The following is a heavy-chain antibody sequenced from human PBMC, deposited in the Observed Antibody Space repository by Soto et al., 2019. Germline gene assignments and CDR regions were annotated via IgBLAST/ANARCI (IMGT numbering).Heavy chain of an antibody. CDR1: GFTFSSYA. CDR2: ISYDGSNK. V-gene: IGHV3-30-3*01. Sequence: QVQLVESGGGVVQPGRSLRRSCAASGFTFSSYAMHWVRQAPGKGLEWVAVISYDGSNKYYADSVKGRFTISRDNSKNTLYLQMNSLRAEDTAVYYCARVRRLTYYYGMDVWGQGTTVTVSS. CDR3: ARVRRLTYYYGMDV. D-gene: IGHD3-16*01. J-gene: IGHJ6*02.